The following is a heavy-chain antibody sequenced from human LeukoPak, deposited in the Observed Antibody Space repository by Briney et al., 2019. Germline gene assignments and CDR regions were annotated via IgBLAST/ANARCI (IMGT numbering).Heavy chain of an antibody. D-gene: IGHD5-24*01. J-gene: IGHJ6*02. V-gene: IGHV1-69*13. CDR2: IIPIFGTA. CDR1: GGTFSSYA. Sequence: SVKVSCKASGGTFSSYAIGWVRQAPGQGLEWMGGIIPIFGTANYAQKFQGRVTITADESTSTAYMELSSLRSEDTAVYYCARDEFEEDGYNRFAYYGMDVWGQGTTVTVSS. CDR3: ARDEFEEDGYNRFAYYGMDV.